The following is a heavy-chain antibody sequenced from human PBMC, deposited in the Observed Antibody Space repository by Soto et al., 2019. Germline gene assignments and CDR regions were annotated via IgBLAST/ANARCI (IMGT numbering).Heavy chain of an antibody. D-gene: IGHD3-16*01. CDR1: LFTFDQYT. Sequence: EVQLVESGGGLVQPCRSLRLACSSALFTFDQYTMHWFRQAPGKGLEWVSSITLHIGTIGYADSVKGRFTISRDNAKNSLYLQMNSLRGEDTALYYCAKEMITFGDFNYYYMDVWGNGTTVTVSS. V-gene: IGHV3-9*01. CDR3: AKEMITFGDFNYYYMDV. J-gene: IGHJ6*03. CDR2: ITLHIGTI.